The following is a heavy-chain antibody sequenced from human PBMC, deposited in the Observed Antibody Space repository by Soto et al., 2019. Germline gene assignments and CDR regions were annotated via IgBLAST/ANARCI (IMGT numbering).Heavy chain of an antibody. D-gene: IGHD6-13*01. CDR2: ISSSGTYI. V-gene: IGHV3-21*06. CDR3: ARDRPSRDSFCYGLDV. Sequence: QLVESGGGLVKPGGSLRLSCAASGISFSGYNMNWVRQAPGKGLEWVSSISSSGTYIHHADSVKGRFTIYRDNAKNSLYLQMDSLRAEDTAVYYCARDRPSRDSFCYGLDVWGQGTTVTVS. J-gene: IGHJ6*02. CDR1: GISFSGYN.